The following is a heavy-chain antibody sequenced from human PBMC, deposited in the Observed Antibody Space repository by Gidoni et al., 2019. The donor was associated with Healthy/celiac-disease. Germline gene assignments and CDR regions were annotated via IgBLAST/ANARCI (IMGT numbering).Heavy chain of an antibody. CDR3: ASMMSCGGDCPNLYYYYGMDV. Sequence: QVQLQESGTGLVKPSQTLSLTCTVSGAPIRSGCCCWSWIRQPPGEGLEWIGRIYTSGSTNYNPSLKSRVTISVDTSKNQFSLKLSSVTAADTAVYYCASMMSCGGDCPNLYYYYGMDVWGQGTTVTVSS. D-gene: IGHD2-21*02. CDR2: IYTSGST. CDR1: GAPIRSGCCC. J-gene: IGHJ6*02. V-gene: IGHV4-61*02.